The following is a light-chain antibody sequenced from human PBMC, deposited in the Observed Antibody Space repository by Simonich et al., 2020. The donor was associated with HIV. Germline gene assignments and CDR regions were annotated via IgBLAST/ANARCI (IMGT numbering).Light chain of an antibody. CDR1: QSVSSK. Sequence: EVVMTQFPATLYVSPGERAPLSCRASQSVSSKLAWYQKKPGQAPRLLIYGAFTRATCIPARFSGSGSGTEFTLTISSMQSEDFAVYYCQQYNDWPHYTFGQGTKLEIK. CDR2: GAF. V-gene: IGKV3-15*01. CDR3: QQYNDWPHYT. J-gene: IGKJ2*01.